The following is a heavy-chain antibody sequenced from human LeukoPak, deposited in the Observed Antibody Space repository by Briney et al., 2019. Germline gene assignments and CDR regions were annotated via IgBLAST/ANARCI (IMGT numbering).Heavy chain of an antibody. Sequence: GGSLRLSCAASGFTVSSNYMSWVRQAPGKGLELVSVIYSGGSTYYADSVKGRVTISRDNSKNTLYLQMNSLRAKDTAVYFCARGFVEGYYYYYGMDVWGQGTTVTVSS. D-gene: IGHD3-3*01. CDR2: IYSGGST. V-gene: IGHV3-66*01. J-gene: IGHJ6*02. CDR3: ARGFVEGYYYYYGMDV. CDR1: GFTVSSNY.